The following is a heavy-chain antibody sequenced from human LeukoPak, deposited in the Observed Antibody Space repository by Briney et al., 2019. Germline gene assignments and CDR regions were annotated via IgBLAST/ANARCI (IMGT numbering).Heavy chain of an antibody. D-gene: IGHD1-26*01. J-gene: IGHJ5*02. CDR1: GGSISSSSYY. CDR3: ARDRPGVGATGNWFDP. V-gene: IGHV4-39*07. CDR2: IYYSGST. Sequence: PSETLSLTCTVSGGSISSSSYYWGWIRQPPGKGLEWIGSIYYSGSTYYNPSLKSRVTISVDTSKNQFSLKLSSVTAADTAVYYCARDRPGVGATGNWFDPWGQGTLVTVSS.